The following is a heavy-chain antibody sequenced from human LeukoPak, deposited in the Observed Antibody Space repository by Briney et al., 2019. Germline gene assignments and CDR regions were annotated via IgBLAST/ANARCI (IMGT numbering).Heavy chain of an antibody. Sequence: GASVKVSCKASGGTFSSYAISWVRQAPGQGLEWMGWISAYNGNTNYAQKLQGRVTMTTDTSTSTAYMELRSLRSDDTAVYYCASSHDYINWGQGTLVTVSS. D-gene: IGHD4-4*01. CDR2: ISAYNGNT. CDR3: ASSHDYIN. CDR1: GGTFSSYA. J-gene: IGHJ4*02. V-gene: IGHV1-18*01.